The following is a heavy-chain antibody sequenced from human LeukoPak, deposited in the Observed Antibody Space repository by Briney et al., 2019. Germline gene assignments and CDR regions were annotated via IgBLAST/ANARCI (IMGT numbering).Heavy chain of an antibody. D-gene: IGHD3-10*01. J-gene: IGHJ4*02. CDR1: GGSITSYY. CDR2: IYYSGST. CDR3: ARTPMVRGVLFLDY. Sequence: PSETLSLTCTVSGGSITSYYWSWIRQPPGKGLEWVGYIYYSGSTNYNPSLKSRVTISVDTSKNQFSLNLRSVTAADTAVYYCARTPMVRGVLFLDYWGQGTLVTVSS. V-gene: IGHV4-59*08.